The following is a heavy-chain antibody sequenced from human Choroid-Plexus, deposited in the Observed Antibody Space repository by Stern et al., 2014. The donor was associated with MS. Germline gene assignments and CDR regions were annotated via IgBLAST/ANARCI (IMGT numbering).Heavy chain of an antibody. V-gene: IGHV3-30*18. CDR1: GFTFSNFG. CDR2: ISYDGSDK. Sequence: VQLVESGGGVAQPGRPLILSCAASGFTFSNFGMHWVRQAPGKGLEWVALISYDGSDKYYADSVKGRFTIFRDNSKNTLYMHMNSRRAEDPAVYYCAKDRQWSTYFFDYWGQGSRVTVSS. CDR3: AKDRQWSTYFFDY. J-gene: IGHJ4*02. D-gene: IGHD2-15*01.